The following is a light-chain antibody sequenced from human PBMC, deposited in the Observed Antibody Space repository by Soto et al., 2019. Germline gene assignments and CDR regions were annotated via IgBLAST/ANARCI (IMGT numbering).Light chain of an antibody. CDR1: SSDVGGYNY. Sequence: QSALTQPPSASGSPGQSVTISCTGTSSDVGGYNYVSGYQQHPGKAPKLMIYEVSTRPSGVPDRFSGSKSGNTASLTVSGLQAEDEADYYCSSYAGSNNLGVFGGGTKLTVL. CDR3: SSYAGSNNLGV. V-gene: IGLV2-8*01. J-gene: IGLJ3*02. CDR2: EVS.